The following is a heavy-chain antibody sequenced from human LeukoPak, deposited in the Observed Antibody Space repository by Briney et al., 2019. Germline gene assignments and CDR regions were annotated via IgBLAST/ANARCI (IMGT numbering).Heavy chain of an antibody. CDR1: GFPFSRYW. D-gene: IGHD6-6*01. CDR2: ISIDGTIT. CDR3: ARGGSIAARPIDY. J-gene: IGHJ4*02. V-gene: IGHV3-74*01. Sequence: GGSLRLSCGASGFPFSRYWMNWARQGPGTGLVWVARISIDGTITTYADSVEGRFTISRDNSKNTLFLQMGSLRAEDMAVYYCARGGSIAARPIDYWGQGTLVTVSS.